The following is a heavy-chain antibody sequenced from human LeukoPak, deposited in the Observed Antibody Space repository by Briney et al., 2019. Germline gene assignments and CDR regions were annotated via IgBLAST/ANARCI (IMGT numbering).Heavy chain of an antibody. CDR1: GFTFSSYA. V-gene: IGHV3-23*01. D-gene: IGHD6-19*01. CDR2: ISGSGGST. J-gene: IGHJ2*01. CDR3: AKDPGMRYSSGWYVDWYFDL. Sequence: GGSLRLSCAASGFTFSSYAMSWVRQAPGKGLEWVSAISGSGGSTYYADSVKGRFTISRDNSKNTLYLQMNSLRAEDTAVYYCAKDPGMRYSSGWYVDWYFDLWGRGTLVTVSS.